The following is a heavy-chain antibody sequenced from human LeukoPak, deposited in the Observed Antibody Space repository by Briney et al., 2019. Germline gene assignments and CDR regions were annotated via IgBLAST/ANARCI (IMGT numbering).Heavy chain of an antibody. V-gene: IGHV4-39*07. CDR1: GGSISSSSYY. CDR2: IYYGGST. D-gene: IGHD2-21*02. J-gene: IGHJ4*02. Sequence: SETLSLTCTVSGGSISSSSYYWGWIRQPPGKGLEWIGSIYYGGSTYYNPSLKSRVTISVDTSKNQLSLKLSSVTAADTAVYYCARTYCGGDCYLDEAYYFDYWGQGTLVTVSS. CDR3: ARTYCGGDCYLDEAYYFDY.